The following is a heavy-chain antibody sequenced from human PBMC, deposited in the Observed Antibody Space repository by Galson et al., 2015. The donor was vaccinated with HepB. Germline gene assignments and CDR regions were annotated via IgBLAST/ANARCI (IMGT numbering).Heavy chain of an antibody. J-gene: IGHJ3*01. CDR3: ARSLSGGIPY. CDR1: GFTFRSDW. V-gene: IGHV3-7*03. CDR2: INQDGSEK. Sequence: SLRLSCAASGFTFRSDWMTWVRQAPGKGLEWVANINQDGSEKYYVDSVKGRFTISRDNAKNSLYLQMNSLRAEDMAVYYCARSLSGGIPYWGQGTMVTVSS. D-gene: IGHD3-10*01.